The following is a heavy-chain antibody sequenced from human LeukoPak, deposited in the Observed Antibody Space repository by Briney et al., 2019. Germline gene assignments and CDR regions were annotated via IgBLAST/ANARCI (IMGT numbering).Heavy chain of an antibody. CDR3: ANSVGIQLWNFDY. V-gene: IGHV3-23*01. D-gene: IGHD5-18*01. CDR1: GFTFSSYA. Sequence: GGSLRLSCAASGFTFSSYAMSWVRQASGKGLEWVSAISGSGGSTYYADSVKGRFTTSRDNSKNTLYLQMNSLRAEDTAVYYCANSVGIQLWNFDYWGQGTLVTVSS. J-gene: IGHJ4*02. CDR2: ISGSGGST.